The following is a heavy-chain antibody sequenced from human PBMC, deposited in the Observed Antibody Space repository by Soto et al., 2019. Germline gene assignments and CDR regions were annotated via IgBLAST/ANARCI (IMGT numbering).Heavy chain of an antibody. CDR2: INHSGST. Sequence: SSETLSLTCAVYGGSFSGYYWSWIRQPPGKGLEWIGEINHSGSTNYNPSLKSRVTISVDTSKNQFSLKLSSVTAADTAVYYCARGRRATIFGVVKVSDAFDIWGQGTMVT. V-gene: IGHV4-34*01. J-gene: IGHJ3*02. CDR3: ARGRRATIFGVVKVSDAFDI. CDR1: GGSFSGYY. D-gene: IGHD3-3*01.